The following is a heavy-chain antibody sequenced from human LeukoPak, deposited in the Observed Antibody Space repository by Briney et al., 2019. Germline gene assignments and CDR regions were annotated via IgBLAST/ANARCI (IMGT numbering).Heavy chain of an antibody. D-gene: IGHD7-27*01. J-gene: IGHJ4*02. CDR3: ASRWVLTGEPY. Sequence: SETLSLTCAVSGGSISSSNWWSWVRQPPGKGLEWIGEIYHSGSTNYNPSLKSRVTISLDKSNNQFSLKLSSVTAADTAVYYCASRWVLTGEPYWGQGTLVTVSS. V-gene: IGHV4-4*02. CDR1: GGSISSSNW. CDR2: IYHSGST.